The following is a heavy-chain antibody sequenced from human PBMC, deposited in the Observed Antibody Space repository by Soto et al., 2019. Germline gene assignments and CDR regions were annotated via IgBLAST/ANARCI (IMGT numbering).Heavy chain of an antibody. CDR1: EGKCTDLW. Sequence: LSRAASEGKCTDLWMSRIRQAQGKGLEWVANMNHDGSEKYYVDSVKGRFTISRDNAKNSLYLQMNSLRAEETAVYYCARDVRHYGDYPFDYWGKGTLVTVSS. CDR2: MNHDGSEK. CDR3: ARDVRHYGDYPFDY. J-gene: IGHJ4*02. V-gene: IGHV3-7*01. D-gene: IGHD4-17*01.